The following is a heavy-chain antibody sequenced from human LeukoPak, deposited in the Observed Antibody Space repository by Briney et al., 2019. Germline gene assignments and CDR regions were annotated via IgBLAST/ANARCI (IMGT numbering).Heavy chain of an antibody. CDR2: IYYSGST. V-gene: IGHV4-39*07. J-gene: IGHJ4*02. D-gene: IGHD3-22*01. CDR1: AGSISSSSYY. CDR3: ASTASGYYVGALDY. Sequence: PSETLSLSCTVSAGSISSSSYYWGWIRQPPGKGLEWIGSIYYSGSTYYNPSLKSRVTISVDTSKNQFSLKLSSVTAADTAVYYCASTASGYYVGALDYWGQGTLVTVSS.